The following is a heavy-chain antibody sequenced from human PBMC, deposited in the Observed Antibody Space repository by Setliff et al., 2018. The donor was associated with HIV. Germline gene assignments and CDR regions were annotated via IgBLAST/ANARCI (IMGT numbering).Heavy chain of an antibody. V-gene: IGHV1-3*01. CDR2: INAGKGNT. D-gene: IGHD6-6*01. CDR3: ARGFSVYSSSDPLLNWFDP. Sequence: ASVKVSCKASGYTFTPYTLHWVRQAPGQRLEWMGWINAGKGNTKYSQKFQGRVTITRDTSASTAYMELSSLRSEDTAVYYCARGFSVYSSSDPLLNWFDPWGQGTLVTVSS. J-gene: IGHJ5*02. CDR1: GYTFTPYT.